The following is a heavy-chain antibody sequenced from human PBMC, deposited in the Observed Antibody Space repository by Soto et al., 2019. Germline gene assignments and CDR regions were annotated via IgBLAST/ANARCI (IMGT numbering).Heavy chain of an antibody. Sequence: ASVKVSCKASGYTFTSYYMHWVRQAPGQGLEWMGIINPSGGSTSYAQKFQGRVTMTRDTSTSTVYMGLSSLRSEDTAVYYCARDRSGYCSGGSCSQLMYYFDYWGQGTLVTVSS. J-gene: IGHJ4*02. D-gene: IGHD2-15*01. CDR1: GYTFTSYY. CDR2: INPSGGST. V-gene: IGHV1-46*03. CDR3: ARDRSGYCSGGSCSQLMYYFDY.